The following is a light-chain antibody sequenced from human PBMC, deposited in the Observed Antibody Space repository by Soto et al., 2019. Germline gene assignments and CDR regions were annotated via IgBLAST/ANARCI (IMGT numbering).Light chain of an antibody. CDR1: SSDIGGYNS. Sequence: QSVLTQPASVSGSPGQSITISCTGTSSDIGGYNSVSWYQQHPGKAPKLMIYEVGNRPSGISNRFSGSKSGNTASLTISGLQAEDEADYYCNSYTSSVAHVFGTGTKVAVL. CDR3: NSYTSSVAHV. CDR2: EVG. V-gene: IGLV2-14*01. J-gene: IGLJ1*01.